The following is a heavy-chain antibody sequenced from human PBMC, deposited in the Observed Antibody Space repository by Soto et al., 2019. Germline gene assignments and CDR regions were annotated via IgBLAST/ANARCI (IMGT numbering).Heavy chain of an antibody. CDR1: GGSINNYY. Sequence: PSETLSLTCTVSGGSINNYYWSWIRQPPGKGLEWIGYIYYSGSTNYYPSLKSRVIISVDKSKNQFSLRLNSVTAADTAVYYCARGHYYYYHVDVWGLGTTVTVSS. V-gene: IGHV4-59*01. CDR2: IYYSGST. J-gene: IGHJ6*02. CDR3: ARGHYYYYHVDV.